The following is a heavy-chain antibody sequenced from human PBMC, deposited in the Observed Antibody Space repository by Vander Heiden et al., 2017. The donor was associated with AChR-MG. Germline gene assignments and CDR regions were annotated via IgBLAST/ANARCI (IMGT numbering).Heavy chain of an antibody. CDR1: GFTFSYYW. Sequence: EVLLVESGGGLVQPGGSLSLSCAASGFTFSYYWMHWVRQAPGKGLVWVSCINPDGTSTNYADSVKGRFTISRDNAKHTLYLEVNSKRAEDTAVYYCARTSSSSGAFDIWGQGTMVTVSS. D-gene: IGHD6-6*01. J-gene: IGHJ3*02. CDR3: ARTSSSSGAFDI. CDR2: INPDGTST. V-gene: IGHV3-74*01.